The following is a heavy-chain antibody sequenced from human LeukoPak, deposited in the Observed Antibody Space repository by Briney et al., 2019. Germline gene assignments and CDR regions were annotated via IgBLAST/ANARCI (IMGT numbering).Heavy chain of an antibody. CDR2: ISTRSNYI. Sequence: GGSLRLSCTASGFTFSNYNMNWVRQAPGKGLGWVSSISTRSNYIYYIDSVKGRFTISRDDAKNSLSLQMDSLRAEDTAVYYCARARYCSGGSCYLFDYWGQGTLVTVSS. J-gene: IGHJ4*02. D-gene: IGHD2-15*01. CDR3: ARARYCSGGSCYLFDY. V-gene: IGHV3-21*01. CDR1: GFTFSNYN.